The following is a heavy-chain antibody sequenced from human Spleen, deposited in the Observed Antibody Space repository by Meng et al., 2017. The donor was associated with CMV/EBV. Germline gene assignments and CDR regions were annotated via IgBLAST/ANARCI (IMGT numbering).Heavy chain of an antibody. D-gene: IGHD6-19*01. CDR1: GFNFANYA. V-gene: IGHV3-23*01. Sequence: GESLKISCAASGFNFANYAMTWVRQAPGKGLEWVSTITPGLRTHYADSVKGRFTISRDISKDLLYLEMHSLRAEDTAVYYCAKDHVAVTGIGPLFDSWGQGTLVTVSS. CDR2: ITPGLRT. J-gene: IGHJ4*02. CDR3: AKDHVAVTGIGPLFDS.